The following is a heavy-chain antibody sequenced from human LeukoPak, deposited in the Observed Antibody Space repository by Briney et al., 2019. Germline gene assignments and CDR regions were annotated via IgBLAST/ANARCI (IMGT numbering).Heavy chain of an antibody. D-gene: IGHD4-17*01. CDR1: GFTFSSYE. Sequence: PGGSLRLSCAASGFTFSSYEMDWVRQAPGKGLEWVSYISSSGSTIYYADSVKGRFTISRDNAKNPLYLQMNSLRAEDTAVYYCARDCTVTTGYYYYYYGMDVWGQGTTVTVSS. CDR3: ARDCTVTTGYYYYYYGMDV. V-gene: IGHV3-48*03. J-gene: IGHJ6*02. CDR2: ISSSGSTI.